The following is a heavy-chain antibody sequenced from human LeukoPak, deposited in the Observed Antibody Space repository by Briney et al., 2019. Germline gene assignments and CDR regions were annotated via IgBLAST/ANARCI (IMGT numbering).Heavy chain of an antibody. V-gene: IGHV3-23*01. J-gene: IGHJ5*02. Sequence: AGGSLRLSCAAYGFTFSSYAMSWDRQAPGKGLEWVSAISGSGGSTYYADSVKGRFTISRDNSKNKLYLHMNSLRAEDTAVYYCAKDRGYSYGYVDNWFDPWGQGTLVTVSS. CDR1: GFTFSSYA. CDR2: ISGSGGST. D-gene: IGHD5-18*01. CDR3: AKDRGYSYGYVDNWFDP.